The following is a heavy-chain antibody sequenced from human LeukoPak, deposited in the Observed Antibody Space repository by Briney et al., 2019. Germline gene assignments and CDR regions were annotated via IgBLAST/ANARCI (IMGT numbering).Heavy chain of an antibody. Sequence: SETLSLTCTVSGGSISSYQWSWIRQPPGKGLEWIGNIYYSGSTNYNPSLKSRVTISIDTSKNQFSLNLNSVTAADTAMYYCSRAPNYYYYYMDVWGKGTTVTISS. CDR2: IYYSGST. CDR1: GGSISSYQ. V-gene: IGHV4-59*01. CDR3: SRAPNYYYYYMDV. J-gene: IGHJ6*03.